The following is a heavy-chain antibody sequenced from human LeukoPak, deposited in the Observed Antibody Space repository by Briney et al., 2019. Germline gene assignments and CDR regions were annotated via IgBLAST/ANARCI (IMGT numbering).Heavy chain of an antibody. V-gene: IGHV4-59*01. CDR1: GGSISYYY. CDR2: IYYSGST. D-gene: IGHD4-17*01. Sequence: SETLSLTCTVSGGSISYYYWSWIRQPPGKGLEWIGYIYYSGSTTYNPSLKSRVTISVDTSKNQFSLKLTSVTAADTAVYYCARGFAYGDTGSFDYWGQGTAVTVSS. CDR3: ARGFAYGDTGSFDY. J-gene: IGHJ4*02.